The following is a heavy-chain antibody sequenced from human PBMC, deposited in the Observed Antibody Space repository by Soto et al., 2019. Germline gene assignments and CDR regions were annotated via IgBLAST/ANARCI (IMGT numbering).Heavy chain of an antibody. J-gene: IGHJ4*02. V-gene: IGHV4-59*01. CDR3: ARSRDGYNLNPIDQ. D-gene: IGHD5-12*01. CDR2: FFYTGST. CDR1: IGSSDSFY. Sequence: QVQLQVSGPGLVKPSATLSLSCTVSIGSSDSFYWSWIRQPPGKGLEWIGYFFYTGSTNHNPSLKGRVTISLDMSSSQFSLSLTSVTAADTAMYYCARSRDGYNLNPIDQWGQGLLVTVSS.